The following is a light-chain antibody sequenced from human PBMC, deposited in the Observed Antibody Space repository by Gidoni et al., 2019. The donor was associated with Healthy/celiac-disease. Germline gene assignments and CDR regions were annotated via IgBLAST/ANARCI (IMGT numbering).Light chain of an antibody. V-gene: IGLV3-25*03. Sequence: SYELTQPPSVSVHPGQTARITCSGDALPKQYAYWYQQKPGQAPVLVIYKDSERPSGIPERFSGSSSGTTVTLTISGVQAEDEADYYCQSADSSGTYKVFGGGTKLTVL. CDR2: KDS. CDR3: QSADSSGTYKV. J-gene: IGLJ2*01. CDR1: ALPKQY.